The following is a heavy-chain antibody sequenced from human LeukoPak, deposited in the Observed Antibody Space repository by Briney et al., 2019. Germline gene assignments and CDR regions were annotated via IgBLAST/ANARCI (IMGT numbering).Heavy chain of an antibody. J-gene: IGHJ3*02. CDR3: ARQVTMIVVELDAFDI. V-gene: IGHV5-51*01. CDR2: IYPGDSDT. CDR1: GYSFTSYW. D-gene: IGHD3-22*01. Sequence: GESLKISCKGSGYSFTSYWIGWVRQMPGKGLEWMGIIYPGDSDTRYSPSFQGQVTISADKSISTAYLQWSSLKASDTAVYYCARQVTMIVVELDAFDIWGQGTMVTVSS.